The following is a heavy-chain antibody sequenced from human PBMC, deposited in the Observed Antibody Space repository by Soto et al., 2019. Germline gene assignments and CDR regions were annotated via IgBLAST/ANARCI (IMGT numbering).Heavy chain of an antibody. V-gene: IGHV1-18*01. J-gene: IGHJ4*02. CDR3: ARDLPPVDY. CDR2: ISAYNGNT. CDR1: GYTFSSY. Sequence: QVQLVQSGAEVKKPGASVKVSCKASGYTFSSYISWVRQAPGQGLEWMGWISAYNGNTNYAQNLQGRVTMTTDTSTSTAYMELRSLRSDDTAVYYCARDLPPVDYWGQGTLVTVSS.